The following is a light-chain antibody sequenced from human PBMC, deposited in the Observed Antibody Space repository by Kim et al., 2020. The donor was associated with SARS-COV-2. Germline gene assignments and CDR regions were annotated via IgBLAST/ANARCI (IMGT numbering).Light chain of an antibody. CDR2: GAS. CDR3: QQYNNWPPGP. J-gene: IGKJ1*01. CDR1: QSVSSN. V-gene: IGKV3-15*01. Sequence: EIVMTQSPATLSVSPGERATLSCRASQSVSSNLAWYQQKPGQAPRLLIYGASTRVTGIPARFSGSGSGTEFTLTISSLQSEDFAVYYCQQYNNWPPGPFGQGTKVDIK.